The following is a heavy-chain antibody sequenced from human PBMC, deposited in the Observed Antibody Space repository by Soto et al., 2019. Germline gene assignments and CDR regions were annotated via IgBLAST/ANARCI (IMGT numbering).Heavy chain of an antibody. CDR2: MNPNSGNT. CDR3: ARSPYCSSTSCYEGWFDP. Sequence: ASVKVSCKASGYTFTSYDINWVRQATGQGLEWMGWMNPNSGNTGYAQKFQGRVTMTRNTSISTAYMELSSLRSEDTAVYYCARSPYCSSTSCYEGWFDPWGQGTLVTVSS. J-gene: IGHJ5*02. CDR1: GYTFTSYD. D-gene: IGHD2-2*01. V-gene: IGHV1-8*01.